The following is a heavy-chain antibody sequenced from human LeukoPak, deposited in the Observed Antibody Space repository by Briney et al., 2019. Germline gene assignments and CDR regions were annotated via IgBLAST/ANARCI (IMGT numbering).Heavy chain of an antibody. J-gene: IGHJ4*02. CDR2: IWYDGSNK. Sequence: GGSLRLSCAASGFTFSSYGMHWVRQAPGKGLEWVAVIWYDGSNKYYADSVKGRFTISRDSSKNTLCLQMSSLRADDTAVYYCAKESLRYDFDYWGQGTLVTVSS. V-gene: IGHV3-33*06. D-gene: IGHD1-1*01. CDR1: GFTFSSYG. CDR3: AKESLRYDFDY.